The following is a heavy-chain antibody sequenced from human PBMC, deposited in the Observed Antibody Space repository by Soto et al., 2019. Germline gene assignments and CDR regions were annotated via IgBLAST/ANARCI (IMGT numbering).Heavy chain of an antibody. D-gene: IGHD2-21*02. CDR1: GSTFSSYT. CDR3: ARRRYCGADCYSKYYYGMDV. J-gene: IGHJ6*02. V-gene: IGHV1-69*02. Sequence: QVQLVQSGAEVKKPGSSVKVSCQASGSTFSSYTVSWVRQAPGQGLEWMGRIIPVLGVTNYAPKFKGRVTVSADKSEKTAYMELSSLRSGDTAVYYCARRRYCGADCYSKYYYGMDVWGQGTTVTVSS. CDR2: IIPVLGVT.